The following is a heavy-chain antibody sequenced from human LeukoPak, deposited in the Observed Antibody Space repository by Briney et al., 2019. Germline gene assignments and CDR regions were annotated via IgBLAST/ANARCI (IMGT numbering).Heavy chain of an antibody. V-gene: IGHV3-21*01. CDR1: GFTFSSYS. CDR3: AKVSRDFYSNYYYYYGMDV. CDR2: ISSSSSYI. D-gene: IGHD4-11*01. J-gene: IGHJ6*02. Sequence: GGSLRLSCAASGFTFSSYSMNWVRQAPGKGLEWVSSISSSSSYIYYADSVKGRFTISRDNAKNSLYLQMNSLRAEDTAVYYCAKVSRDFYSNYYYYYGMDVWGQGTTVTVSS.